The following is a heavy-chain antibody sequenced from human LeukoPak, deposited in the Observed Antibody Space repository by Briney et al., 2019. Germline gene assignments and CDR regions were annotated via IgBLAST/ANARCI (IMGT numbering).Heavy chain of an antibody. CDR2: INPNSGGT. V-gene: IGHV1-2*02. CDR1: GYTFTGYY. J-gene: IGHJ4*02. CDR3: ARDVVMITFGGVIVDY. Sequence: ASVKVSCKASGYTFTGYYMHWVRQAPGQGLEWMGWINPNSGGTNYAQKFQGRVTMTTDTSTSTAYMELRSLRSDDTAVYYCARDVVMITFGGVIVDYWGQGTLVTVSS. D-gene: IGHD3-16*02.